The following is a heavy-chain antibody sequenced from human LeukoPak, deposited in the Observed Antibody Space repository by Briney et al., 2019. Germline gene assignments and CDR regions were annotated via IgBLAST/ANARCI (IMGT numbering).Heavy chain of an antibody. J-gene: IGHJ4*02. V-gene: IGHV4-59*01. CDR2: IYYSGST. D-gene: IGHD3-10*01. CDR3: ARGALPAYYGSGSYPTLYFDY. CDR1: GGSISSYY. Sequence: SETLSLTCTVSGGSISSYYWSWIRQPPGKGLEWIGYIYYSGSTNYNPSLKSRVTISVDTSKNQFSLKLSSVTAADTAVYYCARGALPAYYGSGSYPTLYFDYWGQGTLVTVSS.